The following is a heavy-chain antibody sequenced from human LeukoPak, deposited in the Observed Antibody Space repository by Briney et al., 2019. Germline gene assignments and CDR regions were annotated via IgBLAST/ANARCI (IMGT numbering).Heavy chain of an antibody. Sequence: PSETLSLTCAVYGGSFSYYYWNWIRQPPGKGLERIGEINHRGSTNYNPSLKSRVTISVDTSKNQFSLKLSSVTAADTAVFYCARGPSGTRKAPIDYWGQGTLVTVFS. J-gene: IGHJ4*02. V-gene: IGHV4-34*01. CDR3: ARGPSGTRKAPIDY. CDR1: GGSFSYYY. CDR2: INHRGST. D-gene: IGHD1-1*01.